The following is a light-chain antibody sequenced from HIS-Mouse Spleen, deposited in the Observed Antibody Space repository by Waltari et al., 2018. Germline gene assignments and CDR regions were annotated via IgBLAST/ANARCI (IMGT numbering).Light chain of an antibody. CDR3: CSYAGSYTLV. CDR2: DVS. J-gene: IGLJ2*01. CDR1: SSDVGGYNY. V-gene: IGLV2-11*01. Sequence: QSALTQPRSVSGSPGQSVTISCTGTSSDVGGYNYVSWYQQHPGKAPKLMIYDVSKRPSGVPDRFSGCKSGNTASLTISGLQAGDEADYYCCSYAGSYTLVFGGGTKLTVL.